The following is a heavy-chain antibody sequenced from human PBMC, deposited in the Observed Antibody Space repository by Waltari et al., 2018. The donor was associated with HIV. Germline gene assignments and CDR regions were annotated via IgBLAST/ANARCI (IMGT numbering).Heavy chain of an antibody. CDR1: GGSFSGYY. J-gene: IGHJ4*02. CDR2: INHSGST. V-gene: IGHV4-34*01. D-gene: IGHD3-22*01. CDR3: ARGPTNYYDSSGYYFDY. Sequence: QVQLQQWGAGLLKPSETLSLTCAVYGGSFSGYYWSWILQPPGKGLEWIGEINHSGSTNYNPSLKSRVTISVDTSKNQFSLKLSSVTAADTAVYYCARGPTNYYDSSGYYFDYWGQGTLVTVSS.